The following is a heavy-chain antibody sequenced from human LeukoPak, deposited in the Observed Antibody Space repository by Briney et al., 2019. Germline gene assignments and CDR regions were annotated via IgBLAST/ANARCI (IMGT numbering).Heavy chain of an antibody. D-gene: IGHD1-26*01. CDR1: GGSISSYY. V-gene: IGHV4-4*07. CDR3: VRKGGDWFDP. Sequence: KPSETLSLTCTVSGGSISSYYWSWIRQPAGKGLECIGPIYTTGNTNYNPSLKSRVTISVDTSKNQFSLKLSSVTAADTAVYYCVRKGGDWFDPWGQGTLVTVSS. J-gene: IGHJ5*02. CDR2: IYTTGNT.